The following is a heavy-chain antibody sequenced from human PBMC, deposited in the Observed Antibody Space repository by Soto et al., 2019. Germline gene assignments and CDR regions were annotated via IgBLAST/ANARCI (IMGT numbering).Heavy chain of an antibody. V-gene: IGHV4-34*01. CDR2: INHSGST. CDR3: ARDSRTGCSSTDCYMS. CDR1: GGSFSGYY. J-gene: IGHJ5*02. D-gene: IGHD2-2*01. Sequence: SETLSLTCAVYGGSFSGYYWSWIRQPPGKGLEWSGEINHSGSTNYNPSLKRRVTISVDTSKNQLSLDLMSVTAADTATYYCARDSRTGCSSTDCYMSCGRGILVTVSS.